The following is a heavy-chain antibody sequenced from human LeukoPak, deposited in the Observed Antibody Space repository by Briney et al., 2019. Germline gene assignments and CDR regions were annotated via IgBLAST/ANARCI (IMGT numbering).Heavy chain of an antibody. CDR3: ARGGWARNYYDSSGYYNPAEYFQH. Sequence: GASVKVSCKASVYSFTSYDINWVRQATGQGLEWMGWMNPNSGNTGYAQKFQGRVTMTRNTSISTAYMELSSLRSEDTAVYDCARGGWARNYYDSSGYYNPAEYFQHWGQGTLVTVSS. V-gene: IGHV1-8*01. D-gene: IGHD3-22*01. J-gene: IGHJ1*01. CDR2: MNPNSGNT. CDR1: VYSFTSYD.